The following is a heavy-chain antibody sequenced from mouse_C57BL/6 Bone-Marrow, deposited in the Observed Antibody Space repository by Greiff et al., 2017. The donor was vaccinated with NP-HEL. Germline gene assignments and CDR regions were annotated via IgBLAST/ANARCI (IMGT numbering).Heavy chain of an antibody. D-gene: IGHD1-3*01. CDR2: IFPGDSDT. CDR1: GYAFSSYW. V-gene: IGHV1-80*01. CDR3: ARPKLQLISHNSAMDY. J-gene: IGHJ4*01. Sequence: QVQLKQSGAELVKPGASVKISCKASGYAFSSYWMNWVKQRPGKGLEWIGQIFPGDSDTNYNGKFKGKATLTADKSSSTAYMQLSSLTSEDSAVYFCARPKLQLISHNSAMDYWGQGTSVTVSS.